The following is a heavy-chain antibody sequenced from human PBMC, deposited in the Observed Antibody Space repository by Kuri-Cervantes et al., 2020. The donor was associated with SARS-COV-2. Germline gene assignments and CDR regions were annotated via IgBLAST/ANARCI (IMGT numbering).Heavy chain of an antibody. V-gene: IGHV3-9*01. CDR3: ARAGVTSSRDY. J-gene: IGHJ4*02. D-gene: IGHD2-2*01. CDR2: ISWTSGSI. Sequence: GGSLRLSCAASGFSFDDYDMHWVRQAPGKGLEWVSGISWTSGSIGYADSVKGRFTISRDNSKNTLYLQMNSLRSEDTAVYYCARAGVTSSRDYWGQGTLVTVSS. CDR1: GFSFDDYD.